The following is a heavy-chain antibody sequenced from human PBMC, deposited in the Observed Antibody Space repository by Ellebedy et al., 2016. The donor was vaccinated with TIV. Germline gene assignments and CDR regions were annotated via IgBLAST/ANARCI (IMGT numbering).Heavy chain of an antibody. J-gene: IGHJ4*02. CDR2: IYYSGST. V-gene: IGHV4-39*01. D-gene: IGHD3-16*01. CDR1: GGSISSSSYY. CDR3: AAIQGGADY. Sequence: SETLSLXXTVPGGSISSSSYYWGWIRQPPGKGLEWIGSIYYSGSTYYNPSLKSRVTISVDTSKNQFSLKLSSVTAADTAVYYCAAIQGGADYWGQGTLVTVSS.